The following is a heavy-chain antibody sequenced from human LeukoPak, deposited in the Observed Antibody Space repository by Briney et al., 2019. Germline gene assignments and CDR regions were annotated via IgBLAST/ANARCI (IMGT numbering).Heavy chain of an antibody. CDR1: GFTFSSYS. Sequence: GGSLRLSCAASGFTFSSYSMNWVRQAPGKGLEWVSSISSSSSYIYYVDSVKGRFTISRDNAKNSLYLQMNSLRAEDTAVYYCAWSYNYESCGRHVGFDIWGQGTMVTVSS. CDR3: AWSYNYESCGRHVGFDI. J-gene: IGHJ3*02. D-gene: IGHD3-22*01. CDR2: ISSSSSYI. V-gene: IGHV3-21*01.